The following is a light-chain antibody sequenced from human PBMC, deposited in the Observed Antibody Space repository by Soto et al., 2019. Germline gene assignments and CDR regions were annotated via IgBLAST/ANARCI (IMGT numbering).Light chain of an antibody. CDR2: DVS. CDR1: SSDVGGYNY. V-gene: IGLV2-14*01. J-gene: IGLJ1*01. CDR3: TSYTTSNTRQIV. Sequence: QSALTQPASVSGSPGQSITISCTGTSSDVGGYNYVSWYQQHPGKAPKFMIYDVSNRPSGVSTRFSGSKSGNTASLTISGLQAEDVADYYCTSYTTSNTRQIVFGTGTKVTV.